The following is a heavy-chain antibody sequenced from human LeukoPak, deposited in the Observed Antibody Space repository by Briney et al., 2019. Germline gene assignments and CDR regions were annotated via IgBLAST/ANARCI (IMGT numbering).Heavy chain of an antibody. J-gene: IGHJ4*02. CDR2: IDSDGSYT. CDR3: AKGYYYDSSGYYCDFDY. D-gene: IGHD3-22*01. Sequence: PGGSLTLSCAASGFTFSSYWMHWVRQAPGKGLVWVSRIDSDGSYTSYADSVKGRFTTSRDNAKNTQYLQMNSLRAEDTAVYYCAKGYYYDSSGYYCDFDYRGQGTLITVSS. V-gene: IGHV3-74*01. CDR1: GFTFSSYW.